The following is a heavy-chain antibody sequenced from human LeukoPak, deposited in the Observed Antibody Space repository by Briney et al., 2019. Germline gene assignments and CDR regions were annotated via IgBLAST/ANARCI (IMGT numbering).Heavy chain of an antibody. J-gene: IGHJ4*02. CDR3: ARGRGSSWYYFDS. V-gene: IGHV4-4*07. CDR1: GGSISSYY. D-gene: IGHD6-13*01. Sequence: SETLSLTCTVSGGSISSYYWSWVRQPAGKGLEWIGRIYASGNTNYNPSLKGRVAMTVDTSKNQFSLNLSSVTAADTAVYYCARGRGSSWYYFDSWGQGTLVTVSS. CDR2: IYASGNT.